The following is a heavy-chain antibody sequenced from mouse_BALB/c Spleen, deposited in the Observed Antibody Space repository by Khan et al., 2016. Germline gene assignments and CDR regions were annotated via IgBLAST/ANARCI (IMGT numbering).Heavy chain of an antibody. CDR3: ARTLLRLYYFDY. CDR2: ISYSGST. V-gene: IGHV3-2*02. J-gene: IGHJ2*01. CDR1: GYSITSDYA. D-gene: IGHD1-2*01. Sequence: EVQLQESGPGLVKPSQSLSLTCTVTGYSITSDYAWNWIRQFPGNKLEWMGYISYSGSTSYNPPLKSRISITRDTSKHQFFLQLNSVTTEYTATYYCARTLLRLYYFDYWGQGTTLTVSS.